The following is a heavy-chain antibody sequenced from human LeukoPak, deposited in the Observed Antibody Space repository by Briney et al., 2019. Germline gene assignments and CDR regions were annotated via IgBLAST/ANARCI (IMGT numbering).Heavy chain of an antibody. CDR3: ARAVWDSSGHLFDY. V-gene: IGHV3-21*01. Sequence: GGSLRLSCAASGFTVSSNYMNWVRQAPGKGLEWVSSISGSSSYIYYADSVKGRFTISRDNAKNSLYLQMNSLRAEDTAVYYCARAVWDSSGHLFDYWGQGTLVTVSS. CDR2: ISGSSSYI. J-gene: IGHJ4*02. D-gene: IGHD3-22*01. CDR1: GFTVSSNY.